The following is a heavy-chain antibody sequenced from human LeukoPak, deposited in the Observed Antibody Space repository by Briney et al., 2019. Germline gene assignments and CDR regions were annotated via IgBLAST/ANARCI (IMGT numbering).Heavy chain of an antibody. Sequence: GGSLRLSCAASGFTVSSNYMSLVRQAPGKGLEWVSVIYSGGATYYADSVKGRFTISRHNSKNTLYLQMNSLRPEDTAVYYCASMGPTGYFYGLDVWGQGTTVTVSS. CDR3: ASMGPTGYFYGLDV. CDR2: IYSGGAT. J-gene: IGHJ6*02. V-gene: IGHV3-53*04. D-gene: IGHD2/OR15-2a*01. CDR1: GFTVSSNY.